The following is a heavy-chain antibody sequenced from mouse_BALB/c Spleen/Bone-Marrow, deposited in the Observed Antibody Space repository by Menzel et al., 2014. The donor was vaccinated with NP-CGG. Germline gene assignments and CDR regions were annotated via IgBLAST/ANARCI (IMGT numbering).Heavy chain of an antibody. CDR2: LWGGGTT. D-gene: IGHD2-4*01. J-gene: IGHJ3*01. CDR1: GFSLTDYG. CDR3: ARHRDYDYGFAY. Sequence: QVQLKESGPGLVSSSQSLSITCTVSGFSLTDYGVSWIRQPPGKGLEWLGVLWGGGTTYYNSTLKSRLSISRDNSKGQVFLKMNSLQTDDTAIYYCARHRDYDYGFAYWGQGTLVTVSA. V-gene: IGHV2-6-5*01.